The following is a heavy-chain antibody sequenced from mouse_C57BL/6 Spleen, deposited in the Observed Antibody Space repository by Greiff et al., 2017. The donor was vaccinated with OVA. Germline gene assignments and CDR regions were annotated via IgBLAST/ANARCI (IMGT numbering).Heavy chain of an antibody. CDR3: AIDELGRGFDD. V-gene: IGHV1-74*01. CDR2: INPSDSDT. D-gene: IGHD4-1*01. CDR1: GYTFTSYW. Sequence: VQLQQPGAELVKPGASVKVSCKASGYTFTSYWMHWVKQRPGQGLEWIGRINPSDSDTNYNQKFKGKATLTVDKSSSTAYMQLSSLTSEDSAVYYCAIDELGRGFDDWGQGTTLTVSS. J-gene: IGHJ2*01.